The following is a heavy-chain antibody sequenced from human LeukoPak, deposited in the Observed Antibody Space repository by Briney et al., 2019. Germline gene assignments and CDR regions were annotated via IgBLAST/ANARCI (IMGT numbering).Heavy chain of an antibody. J-gene: IGHJ3*02. Sequence: GFLRLSLAGPGFTLHRFAMHWVRPAPGEGPGLVSYISSSGNTIHYADSVKGRFTISRDNAKNSLYLQMNSLRAEDTAVYYCARDVVRGVNDAFDIRGQGTMVTVSS. V-gene: IGHV3-48*03. D-gene: IGHD3-10*01. CDR1: GFTLHRFA. CDR2: ISSSGNTI. CDR3: ARDVVRGVNDAFDI.